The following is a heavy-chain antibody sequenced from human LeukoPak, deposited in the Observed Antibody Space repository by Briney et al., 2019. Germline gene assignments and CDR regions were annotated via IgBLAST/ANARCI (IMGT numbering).Heavy chain of an antibody. V-gene: IGHV3-23*01. CDR3: AKWVGHSRAYNWFDP. CDR2: ISGSGSST. D-gene: IGHD6-13*01. Sequence: GGSLRLSCAASGFTFSSYAMSWVRQAPGKGLEWVSAISGSGSSTYYADSVKGRFTISRDNSKNTLYLQMNSLRAEDTAVYYCAKWVGHSRAYNWFDPWGQGTLVTVSS. J-gene: IGHJ5*02. CDR1: GFTFSSYA.